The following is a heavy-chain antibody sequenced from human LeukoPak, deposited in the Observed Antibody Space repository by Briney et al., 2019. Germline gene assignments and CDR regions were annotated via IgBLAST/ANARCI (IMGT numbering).Heavy chain of an antibody. CDR1: GGSFRGYY. CDR3: ARERKATVTLTVPLSRPKRGGYMDV. D-gene: IGHD5-24*01. CDR2: IDDSGDT. V-gene: IGHV4-34*01. J-gene: IGHJ6*03. Sequence: PSETLPLTRAVYGGSFRGYYWTWVRQSPGKGLECIGRIDDSGDTKYNPSLKSRVTISVDTSKDQFSLKLTSVTAADTAVYYCARERKATVTLTVPLSRPKRGGYMDVWGAGTTVAVSS.